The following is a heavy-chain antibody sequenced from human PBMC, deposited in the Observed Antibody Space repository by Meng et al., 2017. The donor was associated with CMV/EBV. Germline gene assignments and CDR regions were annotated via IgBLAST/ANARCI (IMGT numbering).Heavy chain of an antibody. CDR2: IRYDGSNK. J-gene: IGHJ6*02. V-gene: IGHV3-30*02. CDR3: AKPIRFLEWLNGMDV. Sequence: GESLKISCAASGFTFSSYGMHWVRQAPGKGLEWVALIRYDGSNKYYADSVKGRFTISRDNSKNTLYLQMNSLRAEDTAVYYCAKPIRFLEWLNGMDVWGQGTTVTVSS. CDR1: GFTFSSYG. D-gene: IGHD3-3*01.